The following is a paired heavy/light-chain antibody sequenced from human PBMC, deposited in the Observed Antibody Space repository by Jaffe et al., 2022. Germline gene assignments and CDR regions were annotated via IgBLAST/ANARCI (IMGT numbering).Light chain of an antibody. CDR3: QQYGSSLPWT. V-gene: IGKV3-20*01. CDR1: QSVSSNY. CDR2: GAS. J-gene: IGKJ1*01. Sequence: EIVLTQSPGTLSLSPGERATLSCRASQSVSSNYLAWYQQKPGQAPRLLIYGASSRATGIPDRFSGSGSGTDFTLTISRLEPEDFAVYYCQQYGSSLPWTFGQGTKVEIK.
Heavy chain of an antibody. CDR3: TRYCSGPSCDSDPVKNYFDY. D-gene: IGHD2-2*01. J-gene: IGHJ4*02. CDR1: GFTFGDYA. Sequence: EVQLVESGGGLVQPGRSLRLSCTASGFTFGDYAMSWVRQAPGKGLEWVGFIRSKAYGGTTEYAASVKGRFTISRDDSNSIAYLQMNSLKIEDTAVYYCTRYCSGPSCDSDPVKNYFDYWGQGTLVTVSS. CDR2: IRSKAYGGTT. V-gene: IGHV3-49*04.